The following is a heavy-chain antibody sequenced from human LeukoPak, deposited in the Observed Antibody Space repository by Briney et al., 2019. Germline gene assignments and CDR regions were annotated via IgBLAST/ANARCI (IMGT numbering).Heavy chain of an antibody. CDR1: GYTFTGYY. D-gene: IGHD3-3*01. CDR3: ARVYDFWSGYLYYFDY. CDR2: INPNSGGT. Sequence: GASVTVSCTASGYTFTGYYMHWVRQAPGQGLERMGWINPNSGGTNYAQKFQGRVTMTRDTSISTAYMELSRLRSDDTAVYYCARVYDFWSGYLYYFDYWGQGSLVTVSS. J-gene: IGHJ4*02. V-gene: IGHV1-2*02.